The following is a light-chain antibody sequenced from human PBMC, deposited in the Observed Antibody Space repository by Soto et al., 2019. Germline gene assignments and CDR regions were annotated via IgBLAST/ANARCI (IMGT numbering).Light chain of an antibody. J-gene: IGKJ2*01. CDR2: GAS. CDR1: QSVSSSY. Sequence: EIVLTQSPGTLSLSPGERATLSCRASQSVSSSYLAWYQQKPGQAPSLLIYGASRRATGIPDRFSGSGSGTDLTLTISRLGPEDYAVYYCQQYGSSPPLYTFGQGTKLEIK. V-gene: IGKV3-20*01. CDR3: QQYGSSPPLYT.